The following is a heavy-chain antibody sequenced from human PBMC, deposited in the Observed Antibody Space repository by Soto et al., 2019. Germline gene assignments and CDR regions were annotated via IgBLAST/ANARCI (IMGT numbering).Heavy chain of an antibody. CDR3: ARHPISAGDSSGYHRGGQRYYYYYGMDV. Sequence: PGESLKISCKGSGYSFTSYWIGWVRQMPGKGLEWMGIIYPGDSDTRYSPSFQGQVTISADKSISTAYLQWSSLKASDTAMYYCARHPISAGDSSGYHRGGQRYYYYYGMDVWGQGTTVTVSS. CDR2: IYPGDSDT. J-gene: IGHJ6*02. V-gene: IGHV5-51*01. CDR1: GYSFTSYW. D-gene: IGHD3-22*01.